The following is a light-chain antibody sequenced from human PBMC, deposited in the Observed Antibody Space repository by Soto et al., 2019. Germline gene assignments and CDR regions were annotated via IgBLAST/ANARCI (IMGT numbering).Light chain of an antibody. CDR2: EGS. V-gene: IGLV2-14*02. CDR1: SSDVGSYNL. CDR3: SSYTTGSTWV. J-gene: IGLJ3*02. Sequence: QSALTQPASVSGSPGQSITISCTGTSSDVGSYNLVSWYQQHPGKAPKLMIYEGSKRPSGISNRFSGSKSGYTASLTISGLQAEDESDYYCSSYTTGSTWVFGGGTKLTVL.